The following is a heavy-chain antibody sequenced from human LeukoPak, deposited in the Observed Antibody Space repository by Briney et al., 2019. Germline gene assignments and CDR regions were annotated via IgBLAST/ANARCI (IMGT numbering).Heavy chain of an antibody. V-gene: IGHV4-34*01. Sequence: SETLSLTCAVYGGSFSGYYWNWIRQPPGKGLEWIGEINHSGSTNYNPSLKSRVTISVDTSKNQFSLKLSSVTAADTAVYYCARAQLWRGVTRWRFFDYWGQGTLVTVSS. J-gene: IGHJ4*02. D-gene: IGHD5-18*01. CDR2: INHSGST. CDR3: ARAQLWRGVTRWRFFDY. CDR1: GGSFSGYY.